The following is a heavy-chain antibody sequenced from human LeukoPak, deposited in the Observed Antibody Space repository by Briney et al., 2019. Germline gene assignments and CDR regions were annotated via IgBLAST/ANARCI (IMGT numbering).Heavy chain of an antibody. CDR1: GGSFSGYY. CDR2: INHSGST. J-gene: IGHJ5*02. Sequence: TSETLSLTCAVYGGSFSGYYWSWIRQPPGKGLEWIGEINHSGSTNYNPSLKSRVTISVDTSKNQFSLKLSSVTAADTAVYYCARGPWGAPKRFDPWGQGTLVTVSS. V-gene: IGHV4-34*01. D-gene: IGHD3-16*01. CDR3: ARGPWGAPKRFDP.